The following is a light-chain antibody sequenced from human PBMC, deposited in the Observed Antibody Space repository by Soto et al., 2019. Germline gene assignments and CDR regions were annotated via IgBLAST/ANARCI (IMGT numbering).Light chain of an antibody. CDR3: QQLNYWPRIT. Sequence: EIILTQSPDTLSLSPGERATLSCRASQNISSNLLVWYQQHPGQAPRLLIYGASTRASGIPPRFSGSGSGTDFTLTISSLQSEDFAVYYCQQLNYWPRITFGQGTRLEI. V-gene: IGKV3-15*01. J-gene: IGKJ5*01. CDR2: GAS. CDR1: QNISSN.